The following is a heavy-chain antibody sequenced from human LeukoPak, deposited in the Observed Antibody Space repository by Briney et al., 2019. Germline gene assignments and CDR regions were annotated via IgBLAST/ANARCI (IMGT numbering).Heavy chain of an antibody. V-gene: IGHV3-21*04. CDR2: ISSGSSYI. J-gene: IGHJ4*02. CDR3: AKESHYYGSGSYSDY. Sequence: GGSLRLSCAASGFTLSRYSMNWVRQAPGKGLEWVSSISSGSSYIYYAGSVKGRFTISRDNSKNTLYLQMNSLRAEDTAVYYCAKESHYYGSGSYSDYWGQGTLVTVSS. D-gene: IGHD3-10*01. CDR1: GFTLSRYS.